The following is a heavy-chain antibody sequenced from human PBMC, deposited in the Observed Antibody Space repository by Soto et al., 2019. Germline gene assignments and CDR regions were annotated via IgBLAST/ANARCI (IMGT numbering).Heavy chain of an antibody. Sequence: CGSRRLSCAASGFTFRSYALSWVRQAPRKGLEWVSSISSSGGNLYYADSVKGRFPISRDNSKNMLYLEMNSLRAEDTAVYYCAKDKAPSVRATPGYYYQGLDVWGQGTTVTVAS. J-gene: IGHJ6*02. D-gene: IGHD2-15*01. CDR2: ISSSGGNL. CDR3: AKDKAPSVRATPGYYYQGLDV. CDR1: GFTFRSYA. V-gene: IGHV3-23*01.